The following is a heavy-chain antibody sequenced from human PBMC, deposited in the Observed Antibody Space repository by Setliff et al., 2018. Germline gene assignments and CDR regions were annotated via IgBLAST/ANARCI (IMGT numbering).Heavy chain of an antibody. CDR3: AREPLWGSHDAFDI. CDR2: ISAYNANT. Sequence: GASVKVSCKASGYIFTSYAINWVRQAPGQGLEWMGSISAYNANTNYARNLQGRVTMTRDTSTSTAYMELRSLRSDDTAVYYCAREPLWGSHDAFDIWGQGTMVTVSS. D-gene: IGHD7-27*01. J-gene: IGHJ3*02. CDR1: GYIFTSYA. V-gene: IGHV1-18*01.